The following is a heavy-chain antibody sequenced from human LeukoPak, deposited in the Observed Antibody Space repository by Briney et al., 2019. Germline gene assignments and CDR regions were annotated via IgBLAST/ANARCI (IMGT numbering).Heavy chain of an antibody. J-gene: IGHJ4*02. CDR1: GFTFSSYS. CDR2: INQDGSKK. V-gene: IGHV3-7*01. Sequence: GGSLRLSCAASGFTFSSYSMNWVRQAPGKGLEWVANINQDGSKKFYVDSVKGRFTISRDNAKNALYLQMNSLRAEDTGVYFCARGQTLTFWGQGPLVTVSS. CDR3: ARGQTLTF.